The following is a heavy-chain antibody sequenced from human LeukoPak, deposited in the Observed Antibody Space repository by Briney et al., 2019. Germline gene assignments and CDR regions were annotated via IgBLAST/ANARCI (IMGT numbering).Heavy chain of an antibody. CDR3: AKGNIAAAGRYYFDC. D-gene: IGHD6-13*01. CDR2: ISWNSGSK. J-gene: IGHJ4*02. V-gene: IGHV3-9*01. CDR1: GCTFDHYA. Sequence: SVSCAASGCTFDHYAMHGVGPAAGKGLEGVAGISWNSGSKGYADSVQGRFTISRDNAQNHLYLQMNSPKAEDTGLYYCAKGNIAAAGRYYFDCWRQGTLVTVSP.